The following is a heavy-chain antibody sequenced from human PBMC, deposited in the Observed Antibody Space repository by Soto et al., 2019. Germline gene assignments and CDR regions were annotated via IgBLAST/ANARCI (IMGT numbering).Heavy chain of an antibody. CDR1: GGSINSYC. CDR2: VHSRGTT. Sequence: SATLSLSCCVSGGSINSYCRSWLQQPAGKGREWMGRVHSRGTTDYDPSLNSRATVSVETSKNQSSLKLTSGTAADTAVHYCARDIGSYAYAEGDWGQGIQVT. J-gene: IGHJ4*02. D-gene: IGHD2-2*01. V-gene: IGHV4-4*07. CDR3: ARDIGSYAYAEGD.